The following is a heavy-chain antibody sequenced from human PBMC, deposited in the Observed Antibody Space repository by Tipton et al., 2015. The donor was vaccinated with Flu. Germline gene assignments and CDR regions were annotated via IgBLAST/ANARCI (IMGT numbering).Heavy chain of an antibody. CDR3: ARDGGGSGELLTTAGV. V-gene: IGHV3-23*01. J-gene: IGHJ4*02. D-gene: IGHD1-7*01. CDR2: ISGSGGST. CDR1: GFTFSSYA. Sequence: LRLSCAASGFTFSSYAMSWVRQAPGKGLEWVSAISGSGGSTYYADSVKGRFTISRDNAKNSLYLQMNSLRAEDTAVYYCARDGGGSGELLTTAGVWGQGTLVTVSS.